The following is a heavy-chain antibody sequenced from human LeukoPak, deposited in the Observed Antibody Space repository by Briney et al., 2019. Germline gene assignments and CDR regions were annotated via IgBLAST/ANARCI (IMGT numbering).Heavy chain of an antibody. CDR1: GLTYSDFC. CDR3: ARDRTIGYYGSGSYYNVWLFDY. Sequence: GGSLRLSCAASGLTYSDFCMSWVRQAPGKGLEWVAKINQEGSEKYYVDSVKGRFTISRDNAKNSLYLQMNSLRAEDTAVYYCARDRTIGYYGSGSYYNVWLFDYWGQGTLVTVSS. D-gene: IGHD3-10*01. CDR2: INQEGSEK. V-gene: IGHV3-7*01. J-gene: IGHJ4*02.